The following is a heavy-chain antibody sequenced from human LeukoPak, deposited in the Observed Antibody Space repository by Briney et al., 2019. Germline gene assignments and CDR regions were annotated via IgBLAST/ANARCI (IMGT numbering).Heavy chain of an antibody. Sequence: ASVKVSCKASGYTFTSYGINWVRQATGQGLEWMGWMNPNSGNTGYAQKFQGRVTMTRNTSISTAYMELSSLRSEDTAVYYCARSPPVVPASVYYYGMDVWGQGTTVTVSS. CDR1: GYTFTSYG. J-gene: IGHJ6*02. CDR3: ARSPPVVPASVYYYGMDV. CDR2: MNPNSGNT. D-gene: IGHD2-2*01. V-gene: IGHV1-8*01.